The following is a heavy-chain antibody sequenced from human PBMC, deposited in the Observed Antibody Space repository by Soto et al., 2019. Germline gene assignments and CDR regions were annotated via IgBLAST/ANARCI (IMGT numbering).Heavy chain of an antibody. CDR3: AREVAARQHYNWFDP. CDR2: IYYSGNT. V-gene: IGHV4-59*01. J-gene: IGHJ5*02. CDR1: GGSISSYY. D-gene: IGHD6-6*01. Sequence: SETLSLTCTVSGGSISSYYWSWIRQPPGKGLEWIGYIYYSGNTNYNPSLKSRVTISVDTSKNQFSLKLSSVTAADTAVYYCAREVAARQHYNWFDPWGQGTLVTVSS.